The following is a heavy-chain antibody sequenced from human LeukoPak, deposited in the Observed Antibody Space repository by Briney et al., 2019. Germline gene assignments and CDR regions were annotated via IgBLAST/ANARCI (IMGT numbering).Heavy chain of an antibody. CDR2: IYYSGST. CDR3: ASGGSGSYYTKPRIDY. CDR1: GGSISSSSYY. D-gene: IGHD3-10*01. V-gene: IGHV4-39*07. Sequence: SSETLSLTCTVSGGSISSSSYYWGWIRQPPGKGLEWIVSIYYSGSTYYNPSLKSRVTISVDTSKNQFSLKLSSVPAADTAVYYCASGGSGSYYTKPRIDYWGQGTLVTVSS. J-gene: IGHJ4*02.